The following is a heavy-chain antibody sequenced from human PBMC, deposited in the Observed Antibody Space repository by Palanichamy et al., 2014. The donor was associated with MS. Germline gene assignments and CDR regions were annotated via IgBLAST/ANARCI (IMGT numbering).Heavy chain of an antibody. Sequence: EVQLVESGGGLVQPGGSLRLSCAASGFIVNDNYMSWVRQAPGKGLEWVAVIYADGSTYYPDSVRGRFTISRHDSENRVFLQMNRLRSGDTAVYYCARDSTGSSGIYYDWYFDLWGHGTLVTVSS. J-gene: IGHJ2*01. D-gene: IGHD1-26*01. CDR3: ARDSTGSSGIYYDWYFDL. CDR2: IYADGST. V-gene: IGHV3-53*04. CDR1: GFIVNDNY.